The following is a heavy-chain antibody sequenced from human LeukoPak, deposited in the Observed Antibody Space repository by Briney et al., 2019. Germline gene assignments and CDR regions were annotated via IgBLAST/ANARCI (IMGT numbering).Heavy chain of an antibody. J-gene: IGHJ3*02. Sequence: GGSLRLSCTGFGFXFRDYAVSWVRQAPGKGQECIGFIRSKVYGGTTEYAASVKGRFTISRDDSKSIAYLQMNSLETEDTAVYYCTTDPYYFDSSGYYHHAFDIWGQGTMVAVSS. CDR1: GFXFRDYA. D-gene: IGHD3-22*01. CDR2: IRSKVYGGTT. CDR3: TTDPYYFDSSGYYHHAFDI. V-gene: IGHV3-49*04.